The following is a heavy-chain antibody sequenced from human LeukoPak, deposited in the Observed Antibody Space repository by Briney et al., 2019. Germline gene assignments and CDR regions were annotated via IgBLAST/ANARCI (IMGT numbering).Heavy chain of an antibody. D-gene: IGHD4-17*01. CDR3: ARAGTVKAFDI. V-gene: IGHV1-2*02. Sequence: ASVKVSCKASGYTFAAYSMHWVRQAPGQGLEWMGWINPNSGGTNYAQKFQGRVTMTRDTSISTAYMELSRLRSDDTAVYYCARAGTVKAFDIWGQGTMVTVSS. CDR1: GYTFAAYS. J-gene: IGHJ3*02. CDR2: INPNSGGT.